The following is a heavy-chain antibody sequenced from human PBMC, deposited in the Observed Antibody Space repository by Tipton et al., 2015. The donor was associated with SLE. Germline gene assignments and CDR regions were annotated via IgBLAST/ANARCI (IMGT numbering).Heavy chain of an antibody. J-gene: IGHJ3*02. Sequence: VQLVQSGGGLVQPGGSLRLSCAASGFTFSSYEMNWVRQAPGKGLEWVSYISSSGSTIYYADSVKGRFTISRDNAKNSLYLQMNSLRAEDTAVYYCARSTFAPGAFDIWGQGTMVTVSS. V-gene: IGHV3-48*03. CDR1: GFTFSSYE. CDR2: ISSSGSTI. D-gene: IGHD5/OR15-5a*01. CDR3: ARSTFAPGAFDI.